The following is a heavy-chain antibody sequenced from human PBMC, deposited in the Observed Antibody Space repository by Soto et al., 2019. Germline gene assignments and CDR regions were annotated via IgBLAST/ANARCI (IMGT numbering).Heavy chain of an antibody. CDR3: ARGGTGVVVVPAAIDY. CDR2: INPNSGGT. Sequence: ASVKVSCKASGYTFTGYYMHWVRQAPGQGLEWMGWINPNSGGTNYAQKFQGWVTMTRDTSISTAYMELSRLRSDDTAVYYCARGGTGVVVVPAAIDYWGQGTLVTVSS. V-gene: IGHV1-2*04. J-gene: IGHJ4*02. CDR1: GYTFTGYY. D-gene: IGHD2-2*01.